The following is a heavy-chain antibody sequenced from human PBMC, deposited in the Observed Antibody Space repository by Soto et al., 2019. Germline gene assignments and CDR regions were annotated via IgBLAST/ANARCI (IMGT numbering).Heavy chain of an antibody. CDR3: ARGGGVGVAGSAAFDM. CDR2: INPATGAA. D-gene: IGHD3-3*01. CDR1: GYPVTAYY. Sequence: QLHLVQSGAVVKKPGASVTVSCSASGYPVTAYYMHWVRQAPGRGLEWMGGINPATGAAKYTQTFQGRVTMTRDTSTSTGFMELSGLTSGDTGVFYWARGGGVGVAGSAAFDMWGQGTVVTVSS. J-gene: IGHJ3*02. V-gene: IGHV1-2*02.